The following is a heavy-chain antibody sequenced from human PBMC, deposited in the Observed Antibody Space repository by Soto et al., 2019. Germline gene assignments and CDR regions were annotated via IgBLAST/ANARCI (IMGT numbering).Heavy chain of an antibody. Sequence: EVQLLESGGGLVQPGGSLRLSCAASGFTFSSYAMSWVRQAPGKGLEWVSAISGSGGSTYYADSVKGRFTISRDNSKNTQQLQGNSLRAEATAVDYGAKVSSGSFGWFDPWVQGTLVTVAS. CDR3: AKVSSGSFGWFDP. CDR1: GFTFSSYA. J-gene: IGHJ5*02. V-gene: IGHV3-23*01. D-gene: IGHD6-25*01. CDR2: ISGSGGST.